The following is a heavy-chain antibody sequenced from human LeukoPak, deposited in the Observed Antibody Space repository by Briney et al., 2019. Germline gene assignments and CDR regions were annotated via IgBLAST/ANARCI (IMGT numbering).Heavy chain of an antibody. J-gene: IGHJ4*02. CDR1: GFTFSDYY. CDR2: ISSSGSTI. D-gene: IGHD3-22*01. V-gene: IGHV3-11*01. CDR3: ARDLYYDSSGYDY. Sequence: KPGGSLRLSCAASGFTFSDYYMSWIRQAPGKGLEWVSYISSSGSTIYYTDSVKGRFTISRDNAKNSLYLQMNSLRAEDTAVYYCARDLYYDSSGYDYWGQGTLVTVSS.